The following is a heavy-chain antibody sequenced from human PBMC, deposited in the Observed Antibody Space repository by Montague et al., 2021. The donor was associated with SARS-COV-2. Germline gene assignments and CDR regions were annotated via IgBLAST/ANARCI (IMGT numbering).Heavy chain of an antibody. CDR1: GFSLDSRGVG. V-gene: IGHV2-5*01. Sequence: PALVKPTQTLTLTCTFSGFSLDSRGVGVGWFRQPPGQALECLALIYWNHDKRYSPSLKTRLTVTKDTSKNQVVLTMTNMDPVDTATYFCAHKNSGWPIEFANWGQGALVTVSS. D-gene: IGHD6-19*01. CDR3: AHKNSGWPIEFAN. J-gene: IGHJ4*02. CDR2: IYWNHDK.